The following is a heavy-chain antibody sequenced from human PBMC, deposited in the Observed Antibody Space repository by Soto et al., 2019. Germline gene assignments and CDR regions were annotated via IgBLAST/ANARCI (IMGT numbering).Heavy chain of an antibody. CDR3: AREISTSYFRFDT. J-gene: IGHJ5*02. D-gene: IGHD6-13*01. V-gene: IGHV4-61*08. CDR1: GASVSSAGYY. CDR2: IYYNGGT. Sequence: SETLSLTCTVSGASVSSAGYYWTWIRQPPGKGLEWIGNIYYNGGTNYNPSFKSRVTISVDTSKNQFSLKLNSLTAADTAVYSCAREISTSYFRFDTWGKGTLVT.